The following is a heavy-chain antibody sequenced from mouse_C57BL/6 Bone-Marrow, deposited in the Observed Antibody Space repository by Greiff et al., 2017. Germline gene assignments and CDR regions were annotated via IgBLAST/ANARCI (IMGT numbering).Heavy chain of an antibody. V-gene: IGHV1-55*01. CDR1: GYTFTSYW. J-gene: IGHJ3*01. D-gene: IGHD2-1*01. CDR3: ARGGIYYGNDWFAY. Sequence: QVQLQQPGAELVKPGASVKMSCKASGYTFTSYWITWVKQRPGQGLEWIGDIYPGSGSTNYNEKFKSKATLTVDTSSSTAYMQLSSLTSEDSAVYYCARGGIYYGNDWFAYWGQGTLVTVSA. CDR2: IYPGSGST.